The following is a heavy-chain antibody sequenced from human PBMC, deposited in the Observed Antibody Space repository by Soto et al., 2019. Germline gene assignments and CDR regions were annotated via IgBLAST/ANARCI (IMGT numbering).Heavy chain of an antibody. CDR3: TRGPRPTSVGTGAY. D-gene: IGHD3-10*01. Sequence: EVQLVESGGGLVQPGGSLRLSCAASGFTFSTYWMHWVRQAPGKGLVWVSRINYDGSSTDYADSMKGRFTISRDNAKNTLYLQINTLTAEDTAVYYCTRGPRPTSVGTGAYWGQGTLVTVSS. CDR1: GFTFSTYW. V-gene: IGHV3-74*01. J-gene: IGHJ4*02. CDR2: INYDGSST.